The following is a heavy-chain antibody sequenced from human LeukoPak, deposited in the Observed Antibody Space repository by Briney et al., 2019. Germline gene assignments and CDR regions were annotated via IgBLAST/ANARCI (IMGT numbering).Heavy chain of an antibody. D-gene: IGHD2-2*01. Sequence: ASETLSLTCTVSGGSIRSYYWTWIRQPAGKGLDWIGRIYTYGITNCNPSLKSRVTVSIDTSKNQFSLKVTSVTAADTAVYYCARLTSSYYMDVWGKGTTVIVS. J-gene: IGHJ6*03. CDR1: GGSIRSYY. V-gene: IGHV4-4*07. CDR2: IYTYGIT. CDR3: ARLTSSYYMDV.